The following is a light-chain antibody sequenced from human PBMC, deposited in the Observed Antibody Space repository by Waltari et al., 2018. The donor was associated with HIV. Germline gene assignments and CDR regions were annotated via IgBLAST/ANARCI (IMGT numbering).Light chain of an antibody. CDR2: WAS. J-gene: IGKJ1*01. CDR3: QQYYTSPKT. CDR1: QSVFYGSNNRNH. V-gene: IGKV4-1*01. Sequence: DIVMTQSPDSLAVSLGERATIDCKSSQSVFYGSNNRNHLAWYQQKAGQPPKLLIAWASTRESWVPDRFSGSGSGTDFTLTISSLQAEDVAVYYCQQYYTSPKTFGQGTKVEIK.